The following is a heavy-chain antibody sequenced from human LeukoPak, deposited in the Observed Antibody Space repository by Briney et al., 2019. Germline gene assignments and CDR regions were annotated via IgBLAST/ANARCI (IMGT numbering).Heavy chain of an antibody. CDR3: ARRNAAGYQMGGNWFDP. D-gene: IGHD6-13*01. Sequence: PSETLSLTCTVSGGSISSYYWSWIRQPPGKGLEWIGYIYYSGSTNYNPSLKSRVTISVDTSKNQFSLKLSSVTAADTAVYYRARRNAAGYQMGGNWFDPWGQGTLVTVSS. J-gene: IGHJ5*02. V-gene: IGHV4-59*08. CDR1: GGSISSYY. CDR2: IYYSGST.